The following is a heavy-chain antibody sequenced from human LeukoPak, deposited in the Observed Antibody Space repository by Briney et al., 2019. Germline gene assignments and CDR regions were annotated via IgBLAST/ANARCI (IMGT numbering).Heavy chain of an antibody. Sequence: GSLRLSCAASGFTFSSYGMHWVRQAPGKGLEWVAVISYDGSNKYYADSVKGRFTISRDNSKNTLNLQMNSLRAEDTAVYYCVKDRTGTYTLDYWGQGTLVTVSS. CDR1: GFTFSSYG. V-gene: IGHV3-30*18. CDR3: VKDRTGTYTLDY. J-gene: IGHJ4*02. D-gene: IGHD3-10*01. CDR2: ISYDGSNK.